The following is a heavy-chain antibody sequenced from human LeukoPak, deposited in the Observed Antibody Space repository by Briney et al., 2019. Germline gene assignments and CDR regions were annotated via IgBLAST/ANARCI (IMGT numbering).Heavy chain of an antibody. V-gene: IGHV3-23*01. CDR3: AKEAGNGWSYFDY. CDR1: EFTFSSYA. CDR2: ISSSGGST. Sequence: PGGSLRLSCAASEFTFSSYAMSWVRQAPGKGLEWVSGISSSGGSTFYADSVKGRFTISRDNSKNTVYLQMISLRAEGTAVYHCAKEAGNGWSYFDYWGQGSLVTVSS. D-gene: IGHD6-19*01. J-gene: IGHJ4*02.